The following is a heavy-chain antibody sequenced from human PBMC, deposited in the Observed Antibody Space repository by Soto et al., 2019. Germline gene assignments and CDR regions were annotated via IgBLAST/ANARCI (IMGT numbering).Heavy chain of an antibody. V-gene: IGHV4-59*08. CDR3: ASHQEVRGVVVRYHYWGMDV. CDR1: GFTVSSNY. J-gene: IGHJ6*02. D-gene: IGHD3-10*01. Sequence: PGGSLRLSCAASGFTVSSNYMSWVRQAPGKGLEWIGYIYYSASTTSYNPSLKNRVTISVDTSKNHFSLKLSSVTAADTAVYYCASHQEVRGVVVRYHYWGMDVWGRGTTVTVSS. CDR2: IYYSAST.